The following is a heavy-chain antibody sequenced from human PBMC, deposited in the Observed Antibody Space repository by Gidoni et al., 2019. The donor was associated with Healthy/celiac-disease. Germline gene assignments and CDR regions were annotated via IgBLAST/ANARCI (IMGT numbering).Heavy chain of an antibody. Sequence: QVQLQESGPGLVKPSQTLSLTCTASGGSISSGDYYWSWIRQPPGKGLEWIGYIYHSGSTYYNPSLKSRVTISVDTSKNQFSLKLSSVTAADTAVYYCARVPDIVATIFAFDIWGQGTMVTVSS. CDR3: ARVPDIVATIFAFDI. CDR1: GGSISSGDYY. CDR2: IYHSGST. J-gene: IGHJ3*02. D-gene: IGHD5-12*01. V-gene: IGHV4-30-4*01.